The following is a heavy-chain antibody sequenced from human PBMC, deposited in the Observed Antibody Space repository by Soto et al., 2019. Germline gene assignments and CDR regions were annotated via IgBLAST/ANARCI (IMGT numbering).Heavy chain of an antibody. J-gene: IGHJ6*02. D-gene: IGHD3-22*01. CDR3: ARDLGNYYDSSGYRNDYYYYYGMDV. V-gene: IGHV3-21*01. CDR1: GFTFSSYS. Sequence: PGWSLRLSCAASGFTFSSYSMNWVRQAPGKGLEWVSSISSSSSYIYYADSVKGRFTISRDNAKNSLYLQMNSLRAEDTAVYYCARDLGNYYDSSGYRNDYYYYYGMDVWGQGTTVTVSS. CDR2: ISSSSSYI.